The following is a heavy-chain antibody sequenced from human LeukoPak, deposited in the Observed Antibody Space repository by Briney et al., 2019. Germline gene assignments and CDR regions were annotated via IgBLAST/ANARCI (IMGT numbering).Heavy chain of an antibody. D-gene: IGHD6-19*01. V-gene: IGHV3-21*01. CDR1: GFTFSSYS. Sequence: GGSLRLSCAASGFTFSSYSMNWVRQAPGKGLEWVSSISSSSSYIYYADSVKGRFTIPRDNAKNSLYLQMNSLRAEDTAVYYCARYGYSSGWYVSWGQGTLVTVSS. J-gene: IGHJ5*02. CDR2: ISSSSSYI. CDR3: ARYGYSSGWYVS.